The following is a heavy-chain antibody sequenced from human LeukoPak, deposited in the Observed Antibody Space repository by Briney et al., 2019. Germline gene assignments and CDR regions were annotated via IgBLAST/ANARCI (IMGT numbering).Heavy chain of an antibody. D-gene: IGHD1-26*01. CDR1: GYTFTGYY. Sequence: EASVKVSCKASGYTFTGYYMHWVRQAPGQGLEWMGWINPNSGGTNYAQKFQGWVTMTRDTSISTAYMELSRLRSDDTAVYYCATVDGIVGARESPTLDYWGQGTLVTVSS. CDR2: INPNSGGT. CDR3: ATVDGIVGARESPTLDY. J-gene: IGHJ4*02. V-gene: IGHV1-2*04.